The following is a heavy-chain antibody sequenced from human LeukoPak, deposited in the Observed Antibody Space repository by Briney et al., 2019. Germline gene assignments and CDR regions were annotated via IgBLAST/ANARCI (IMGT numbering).Heavy chain of an antibody. CDR1: GFSLPSHGVG. CDR3: AHLCFYNSVGYSRAFDY. CDR2: IYWDDEK. J-gene: IGHJ4*02. Sequence: SGPTLVKPTQTLTLTCTFSGFSLPSHGVGVGWIRQPPGKALEGLALIYWDDEKRNSPSLRTRLTITKDTSRSQVVLTLSKMDPVDTGAYYCAHLCFYNSVGYSRAFDYWGQGTLVTVSS. D-gene: IGHD2-15*01. V-gene: IGHV2-5*02.